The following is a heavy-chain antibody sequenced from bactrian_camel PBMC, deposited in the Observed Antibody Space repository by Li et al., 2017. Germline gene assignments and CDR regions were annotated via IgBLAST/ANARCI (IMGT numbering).Heavy chain of an antibody. CDR3: AAGKERETCMEWVFSGKPPGMTEFAY. CDR2: IDSDGK. Sequence: QVQLVESGGGIVQEGGSLRLSCAASGYTDSNFHMGWFRQAPGKEREGVAHIDSDGKWCAESLKGRSTISTDDANNTLDLQMNSLKPEDSAMYYCAAGKERETCMEWVFSGKPPGMTEFAYWGQGTQVTVS. CDR1: GYTDSNFH. J-gene: IGHJ6*01. V-gene: IGHV3S55*01. D-gene: IGHD1*01.